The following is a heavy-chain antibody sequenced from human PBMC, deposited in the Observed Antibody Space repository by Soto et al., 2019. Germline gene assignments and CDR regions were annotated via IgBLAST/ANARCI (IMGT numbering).Heavy chain of an antibody. CDR3: ARGSTHYNMDV. CDR2: ISGYNANT. D-gene: IGHD1-1*01. J-gene: IGHJ6*02. Sequence: QVQLVQSGGEVRKPGASVKVSCKTSGYTFTNNGINWVRQAPGQGLEWMGWISGYNANTKYAQKFQGRVTLTTDTLTSTAFMELRSLRSDDTDVFYCARGSTHYNMDVCGQGTTVTVSS. V-gene: IGHV1-18*04. CDR1: GYTFTNNG.